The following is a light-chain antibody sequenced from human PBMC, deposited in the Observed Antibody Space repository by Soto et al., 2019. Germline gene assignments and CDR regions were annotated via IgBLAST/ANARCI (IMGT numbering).Light chain of an antibody. CDR2: GAS. J-gene: IGKJ5*01. CDR1: QDIAGY. Sequence: DMQVTQSPSSVSSSVGYRFTITCLASQDIAGYLAWYQHKPGRTPELLIHGASRLQSGVPARFSGSGSGTDFTLSINSLQPEDFATYYCQQAYSFPITFGQGTRLEI. CDR3: QQAYSFPIT. V-gene: IGKV1D-12*01.